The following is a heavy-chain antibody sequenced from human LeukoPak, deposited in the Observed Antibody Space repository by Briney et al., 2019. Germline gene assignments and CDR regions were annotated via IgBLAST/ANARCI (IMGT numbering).Heavy chain of an antibody. CDR3: ARDNRHYVNDGFEY. D-gene: IGHD1-1*01. V-gene: IGHV3-9*01. CDR2: ISWNSGSI. CDR1: GFTFDDYA. Sequence: GRSLRLSCAASGFTFDDYAMHWVRQAPGKGLEWVSGISWNSGSIGYADSVKGRFTISRDNAKNSLYLQMNSLRAEDTALYYWARDNRHYVNDGFEYWGQGTLVTVSS. J-gene: IGHJ4*02.